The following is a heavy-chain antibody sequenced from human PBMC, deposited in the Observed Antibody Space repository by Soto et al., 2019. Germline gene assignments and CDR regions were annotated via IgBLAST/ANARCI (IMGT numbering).Heavy chain of an antibody. V-gene: IGHV1-24*01. Sequence: ASVKVSCKVSGYTLTELSMHWVRQAPGKGLEWMGGFDPEDGETIYAQKFQGRVTMTEDTSTDTAYMELSSLRSEDTAVYYCATGATTYYYDSSGYYSLVYWGQGTLVTVSS. CDR1: GYTLTELS. CDR2: FDPEDGET. CDR3: ATGATTYYYDSSGYYSLVY. D-gene: IGHD3-22*01. J-gene: IGHJ4*02.